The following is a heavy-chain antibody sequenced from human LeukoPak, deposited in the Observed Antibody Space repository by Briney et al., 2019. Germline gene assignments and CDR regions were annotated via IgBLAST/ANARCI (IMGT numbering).Heavy chain of an antibody. Sequence: GASVKVSCKASGGTFSSYAISWVRQAPGQGLEWMGGIIPIFGTANHAQKFQGGVTITADESTSTAYKELSSLRSEDTAVYYCARGRELLRDAFDIWGQGTMVTVSS. CDR1: GGTFSSYA. D-gene: IGHD1-26*01. J-gene: IGHJ3*02. V-gene: IGHV1-69*01. CDR2: IIPIFGTA. CDR3: ARGRELLRDAFDI.